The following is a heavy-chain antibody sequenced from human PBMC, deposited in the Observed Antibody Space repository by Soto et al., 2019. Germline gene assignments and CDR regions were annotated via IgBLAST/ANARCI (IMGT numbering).Heavy chain of an antibody. CDR2: ISYDGSNK. Sequence: QVQLVESGGGVVQPGRSLRLSCAASGFTFSSYAMHWVRQAPGKGLEWVAVISYDGSNKYYADSVKGRFTISRDNSKNTLYLQMNSLRAEDTAVYYCARGGFRIMFGGGDYWGQGTLVTVSS. CDR1: GFTFSSYA. D-gene: IGHD3-16*01. V-gene: IGHV3-30-3*01. J-gene: IGHJ4*02. CDR3: ARGGFRIMFGGGDY.